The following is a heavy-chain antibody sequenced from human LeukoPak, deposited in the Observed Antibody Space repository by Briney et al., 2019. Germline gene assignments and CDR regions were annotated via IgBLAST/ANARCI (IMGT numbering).Heavy chain of an antibody. V-gene: IGHV4-59*01. J-gene: IGHJ4*02. Sequence: SETLSLTCTVSGGSISSYYWSWIRQPPGKGLGWIGYIYYSGSTNYNPSLKSRVTISVDTSKNQFSLKLSSVTAADTAVYYCARGKAVAGMRPLDYWGQGTLVTVSS. CDR2: IYYSGST. CDR3: ARGKAVAGMRPLDY. CDR1: GGSISSYY. D-gene: IGHD6-19*01.